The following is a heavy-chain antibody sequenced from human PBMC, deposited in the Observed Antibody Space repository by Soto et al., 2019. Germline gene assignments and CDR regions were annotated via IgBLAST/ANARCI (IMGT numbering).Heavy chain of an antibody. CDR1: GFTFSSYG. J-gene: IGHJ4*02. CDR2: ISYDGSNK. CDR3: AKIMTKYNWNQGVDY. Sequence: QVQLVESGGGVVQPGRSLRLSCAASGFTFSSYGMHWVRQAPGKGLEWMAVISYDGSNKYYADSVKGRFTISRDNSKNTLYLQMNSLRAEDTAVYYCAKIMTKYNWNQGVDYWGQGTLVTVSS. V-gene: IGHV3-30*18. D-gene: IGHD1-20*01.